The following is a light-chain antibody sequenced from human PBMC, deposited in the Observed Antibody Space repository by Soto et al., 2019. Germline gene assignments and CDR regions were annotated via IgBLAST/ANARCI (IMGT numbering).Light chain of an antibody. CDR1: GTDVGGYNY. J-gene: IGLJ1*01. V-gene: IGLV2-14*03. CDR2: DVS. Sequence: QSALTQPASVSGSPGQSITISCTGTGTDVGGYNYVSWYQQLPGKAPKVMIYDVSNRPSGVSNRFSGSKSGNTASLTISGLQADDEADYYCSSYTSNSPLVVFGTGTKVTVL. CDR3: SSYTSNSPLVV.